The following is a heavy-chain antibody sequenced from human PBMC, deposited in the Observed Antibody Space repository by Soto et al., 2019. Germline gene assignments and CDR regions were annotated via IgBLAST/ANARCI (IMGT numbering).Heavy chain of an antibody. CDR3: ARSIYSGSYPPLNY. V-gene: IGHV1-69*13. J-gene: IGHJ4*02. D-gene: IGHD1-26*01. Sequence: VTVSCTVSGCTFSSYAIRWVREAPGQGLEWMGGIIPIFGTANYAQKFQGRVTITADESTSTAYMELSSLRSEDTAVYYCARSIYSGSYPPLNYWGQGTLVTVSS. CDR2: IIPIFGTA. CDR1: GCTFSSYA.